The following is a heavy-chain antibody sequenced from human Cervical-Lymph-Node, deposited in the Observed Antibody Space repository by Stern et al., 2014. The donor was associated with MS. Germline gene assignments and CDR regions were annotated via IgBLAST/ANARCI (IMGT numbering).Heavy chain of an antibody. CDR1: GYTFSNYY. J-gene: IGHJ3*01. CDR3: ARDASRGGTFDVFDF. V-gene: IGHV1-46*01. CDR2: INHRSGNT. D-gene: IGHD2/OR15-2a*01. Sequence: VHLVESGAEVKKPGASVKISCKASGYTFSNYYMHWVRQAPGQGLEWMGIINHRSGNTVYAEKFQGRVSLTSDTSSNTVFMDLGSLRSEDTAVYYCARDASRGGTFDVFDFWGQGTMVTVSS.